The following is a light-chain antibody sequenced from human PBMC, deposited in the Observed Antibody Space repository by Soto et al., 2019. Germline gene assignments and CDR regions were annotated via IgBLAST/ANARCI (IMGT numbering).Light chain of an antibody. Sequence: QSALTQPPSASGSPGQSVTISCTGTSSDVGGYNYVSWYQQHPGKAPKLMIYEVSKRPSGVPDRFSGSKSGNTASLTVSGLQAEEEAAYYCSSYAGSNNLRVFGTGTKVTVL. CDR3: SSYAGSNNLRV. CDR2: EVS. CDR1: SSDVGGYNY. V-gene: IGLV2-8*01. J-gene: IGLJ1*01.